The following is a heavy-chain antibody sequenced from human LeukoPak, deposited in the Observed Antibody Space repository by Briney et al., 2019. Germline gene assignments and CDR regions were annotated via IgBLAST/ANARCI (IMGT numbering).Heavy chain of an antibody. J-gene: IGHJ4*02. CDR1: GFAFSSYS. V-gene: IGHV3-48*01. CDR3: ARVYYDFWSATGDY. Sequence: GGSLRLSCAASGFAFSSYSMNWVRQAPGKGLEWVSYISSSSSTIYYADSVKGRFTISRDNAKNSLYLQMNSLRAEDTAVYYCARVYYDFWSATGDYWGQGTLVTVSS. CDR2: ISSSSSTI. D-gene: IGHD3-3*01.